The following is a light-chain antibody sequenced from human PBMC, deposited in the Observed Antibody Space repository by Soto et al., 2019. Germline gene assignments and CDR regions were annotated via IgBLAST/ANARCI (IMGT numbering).Light chain of an antibody. CDR1: QSISKY. Sequence: IVLTQSPATLSLSAGETATLSCRASQSISKYLAWYQHKPGQAPRLLIFDASTRATGIPARFSGSGSGTDGTITISRLQTEDGAVYYCQRYGGSPITFGQGTRLEIK. J-gene: IGKJ5*01. CDR2: DAS. CDR3: QRYGGSPIT. V-gene: IGKV3D-20*01.